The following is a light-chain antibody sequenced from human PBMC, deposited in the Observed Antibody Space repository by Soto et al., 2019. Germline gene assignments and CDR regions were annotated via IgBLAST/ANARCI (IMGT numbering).Light chain of an antibody. CDR2: EVN. CDR1: SGDVGGYNY. J-gene: IGLJ2*01. CDR3: SSYTSSSTLV. V-gene: IGLV2-8*01. Sequence: QSALTQPPSASGSPGQSVTISCTGTSGDVGGYNYVSWYQQHPGKAPKLVIFEVNKRPSGVPDRFSGSKSGNTASLTVSGLQTEDEADYYCSSYTSSSTLVFGGGTKLTVL.